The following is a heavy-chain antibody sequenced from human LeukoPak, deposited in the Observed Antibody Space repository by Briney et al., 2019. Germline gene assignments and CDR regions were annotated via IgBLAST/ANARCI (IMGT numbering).Heavy chain of an antibody. CDR1: GGSISSSSYY. CDR2: IYYSGST. Sequence: PSETLSLTCTVSGGSISSSSYYWGWIRQPPGKGLEWIGSIYYSGSTYYNPSLKSRVTMSVDTSKNQFSLKLSSVTAADTAVYYCARDREGELQYCSGGSCYSVGPHYYCYYMDVWGKGTTVTVSS. D-gene: IGHD2-15*01. V-gene: IGHV4-39*07. CDR3: ARDREGELQYCSGGSCYSVGPHYYCYYMDV. J-gene: IGHJ6*03.